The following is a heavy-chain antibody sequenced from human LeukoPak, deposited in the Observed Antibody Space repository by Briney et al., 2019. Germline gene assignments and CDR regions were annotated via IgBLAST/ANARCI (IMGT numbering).Heavy chain of an antibody. V-gene: IGHV3-21*01. CDR1: GFTFSSYS. CDR2: ISSSSSYI. J-gene: IGHJ4*02. CDR3: AYNSGSYRYFDY. Sequence: GGSLRLSCAASGFTFSSYSMNWVRQAPGKGLEWVSSISSSSSYIYYADSVKGRFTISRDNAKTSLYLQMNSLRAEDTAVYYCAYNSGSYRYFDYWGQGTQVTVSS. D-gene: IGHD1-26*01.